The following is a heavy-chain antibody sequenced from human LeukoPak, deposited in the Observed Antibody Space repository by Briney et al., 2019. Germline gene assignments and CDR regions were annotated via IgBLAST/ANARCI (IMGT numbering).Heavy chain of an antibody. CDR3: ARGKLGEGSYYYYYYMDV. CDR1: GYTFTSYD. D-gene: IGHD4-17*01. J-gene: IGHJ6*03. CDR2: MNPNSGNT. Sequence: GASVKVSCKASGYTFTSYDINWVRQATGQGLEWVGWMNPNSGNTGYAQKFQGRVTMTRNTSISTAYMELSSLRSEDTAVYYCARGKLGEGSYYYYYYMDVWGKGTTVTISS. V-gene: IGHV1-8*01.